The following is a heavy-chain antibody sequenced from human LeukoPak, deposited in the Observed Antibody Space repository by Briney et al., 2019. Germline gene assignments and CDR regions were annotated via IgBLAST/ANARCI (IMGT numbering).Heavy chain of an antibody. J-gene: IGHJ3*02. V-gene: IGHV4-61*01. CDR1: GGSISSGSYY. CDR3: ARATSYCSGGSCYSRAFDT. Sequence: SETLSLTCTVSGGSISSGSYYWSWIRQPPGKGLEWIGYIYYSGSTNYNPSLKSRVTISVGTSKNQFSLKLSSVTAADTAVYYCARATSYCSGGSCYSRAFDTWGQGTMITVSS. CDR2: IYYSGST. D-gene: IGHD2-15*01.